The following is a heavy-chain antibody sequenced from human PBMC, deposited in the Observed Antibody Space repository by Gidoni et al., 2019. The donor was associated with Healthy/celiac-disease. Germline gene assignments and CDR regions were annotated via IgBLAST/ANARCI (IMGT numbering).Heavy chain of an antibody. Sequence: EVQLVESGGGLVKPGGSLRLSCAASGFTFSSYSMNWVRQAPGKGLEWVSSISSSSSYIYYADSVKGRFTISRDNAKNSLYPQMNSLRAEDTAVYYCARDIVVVPAAMDYYYYGMDVWGQGTTVTVSS. CDR1: GFTFSSYS. CDR3: ARDIVVVPAAMDYYYYGMDV. D-gene: IGHD2-2*01. J-gene: IGHJ6*02. CDR2: ISSSSSYI. V-gene: IGHV3-21*01.